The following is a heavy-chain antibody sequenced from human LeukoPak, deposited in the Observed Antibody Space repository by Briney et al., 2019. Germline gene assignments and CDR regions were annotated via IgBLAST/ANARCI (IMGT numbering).Heavy chain of an antibody. J-gene: IGHJ4*02. Sequence: RGSLRLSSAASGFTLNNYWMNWVRQAPGKGLEWVANIWEDGSQKYYVDSVKGRFTISRDNAKNSLYLQMNSLRAEDTAVYYCARGDSSSKIDYWGQGTLVTVSS. CDR1: GFTLNNYW. CDR3: ARGDSSSKIDY. CDR2: IWEDGSQK. D-gene: IGHD6-6*01. V-gene: IGHV3-7*01.